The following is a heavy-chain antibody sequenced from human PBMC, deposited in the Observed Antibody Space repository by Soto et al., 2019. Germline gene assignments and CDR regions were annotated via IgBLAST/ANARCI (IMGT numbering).Heavy chain of an antibody. CDR3: ARALYYSSACFAGDSFAP. D-gene: IGHD3-22*01. Sequence: IRQPPGKGLEWIGEINHSGSTNYHPSLKSRVTISLDTTKNHISLKLTSVTAAGTAVYDCARALYYSSACFAGDSFAPWGLGTLV. CDR2: INHSGST. J-gene: IGHJ5*02. V-gene: IGHV4-34*01.